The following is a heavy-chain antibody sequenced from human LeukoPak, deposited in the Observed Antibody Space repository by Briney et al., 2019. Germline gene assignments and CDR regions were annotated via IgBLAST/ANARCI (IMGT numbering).Heavy chain of an antibody. J-gene: IGHJ5*02. V-gene: IGHV1-18*01. CDR2: ISAYNGNT. Sequence: ASVKVSCKASGYTFTSYGISWVRQAPGQGLEWMGWISAYNGNTNYAQKLQGRVTMTTDTSTSTAYMELRSPRSDDTAVYYCARMGSYYDRSGWFDPWGQGTLVTVSS. CDR3: ARMGSYYDRSGWFDP. CDR1: GYTFTSYG. D-gene: IGHD3-22*01.